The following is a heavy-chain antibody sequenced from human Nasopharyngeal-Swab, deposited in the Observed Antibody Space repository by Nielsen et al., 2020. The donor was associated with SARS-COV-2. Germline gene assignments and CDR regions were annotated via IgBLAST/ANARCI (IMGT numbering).Heavy chain of an antibody. CDR2: ISGSGGST. CDR1: GFTFSSYA. Sequence: GESLKISCAASGFTFSSYAMSWVRQAPGKGLEWVSAISGSGGSTYYADSVKGRFTISRDNSKNTLYLQMNSLRAEDTAVYYCAKDRIQQPVRGLGRYFDYWGQGTLVTVSS. CDR3: AKDRIQQPVRGLGRYFDY. D-gene: IGHD6-13*01. J-gene: IGHJ4*02. V-gene: IGHV3-23*01.